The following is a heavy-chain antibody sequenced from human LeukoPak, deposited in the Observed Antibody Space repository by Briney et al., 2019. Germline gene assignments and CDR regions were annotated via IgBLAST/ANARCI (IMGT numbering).Heavy chain of an antibody. V-gene: IGHV4-59*08. CDR3: AKRYCSSTTCYDDRGAFDY. D-gene: IGHD2-2*01. CDR2: IYHSGST. CDR1: GGSISIYY. J-gene: IGHJ4*02. Sequence: KPSETLSLTCTVSGGSISIYYWSWIRQPPGKGLEWIGSIYHSGSTYYNPSLKSRVTISVDTSKIQFSLKLSSVTAADTAVYYCAKRYCSSTTCYDDRGAFDYWGQGTLVTVSS.